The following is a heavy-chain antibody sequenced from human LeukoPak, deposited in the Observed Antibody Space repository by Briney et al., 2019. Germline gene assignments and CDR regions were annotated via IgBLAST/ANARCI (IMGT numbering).Heavy chain of an antibody. V-gene: IGHV4-39*01. CDR1: GGSISSTNYY. CDR2: IYYSGST. CDR3: ARHLYGSGLHRIDY. D-gene: IGHD6-19*01. J-gene: IGHJ4*02. Sequence: SETLSLTCSVSGGSISSTNYYWGWIRQPPGKGLEWIGSIYYSGSTYYNPSLKSRVTISVDTSKNQLSLKLSSVTAADTAVYHCARHLYGSGLHRIDYWGQGTLVTVSS.